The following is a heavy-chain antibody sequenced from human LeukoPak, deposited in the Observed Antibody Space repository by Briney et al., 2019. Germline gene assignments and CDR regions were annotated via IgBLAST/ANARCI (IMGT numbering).Heavy chain of an antibody. CDR2: TYYRSKWYN. V-gene: IGHV6-1*01. J-gene: IGHJ4*02. CDR1: GDSVSSNSVS. CDR3: AGMSAGGKLDY. D-gene: IGHD4-23*01. Sequence: SQTLSLACAISGDSVSSNSVSWNWIRQSPSRGLEWLGKTYYRSKWYNDYVVSVKSRITINPDTSKNQLSLQLSSVTPEDTAVYFCAGMSAGGKLDYWGQGTLVTVSS.